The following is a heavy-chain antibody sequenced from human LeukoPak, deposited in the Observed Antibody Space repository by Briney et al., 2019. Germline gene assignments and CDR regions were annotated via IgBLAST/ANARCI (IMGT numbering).Heavy chain of an antibody. CDR2: ISAYNGDT. V-gene: IGHV1-18*01. CDR1: GYTFTNYG. D-gene: IGHD2-2*01. J-gene: IGHJ4*02. Sequence: GASVKVSCKASGYTFTNYGISWVRQAPGQGLEWMGGISAYNGDTSYAQKLQGRVTMTTDTSTSTAYMELGSLGSDDTAVYYCARVGEYCTGISCLDYWSQGTLVTVSS. CDR3: ARVGEYCTGISCLDY.